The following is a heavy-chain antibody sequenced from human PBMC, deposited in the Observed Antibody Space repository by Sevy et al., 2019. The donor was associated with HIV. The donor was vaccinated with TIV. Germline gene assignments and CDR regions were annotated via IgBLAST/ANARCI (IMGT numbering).Heavy chain of an antibody. J-gene: IGHJ4*02. Sequence: GGSLRLSCAASGFTFSSYTMNWVRQAPGKGLEWVSSISSITSYIYYADSVKGRFTISRDNSNNILYLQMNSLRAEDTAVYFCAKGSHNTGWFPDYWGQGTLVTVSS. CDR1: GFTFSSYT. CDR3: AKGSHNTGWFPDY. V-gene: IGHV3-21*04. D-gene: IGHD6-19*01. CDR2: ISSITSYI.